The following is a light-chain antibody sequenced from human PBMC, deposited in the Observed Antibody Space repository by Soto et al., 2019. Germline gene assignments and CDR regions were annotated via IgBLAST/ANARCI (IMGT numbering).Light chain of an antibody. CDR2: ATS. CDR3: QKYNSAPLT. J-gene: IGKJ4*01. CDR1: QDIAPY. V-gene: IGKV1-27*01. Sequence: DVQMTQSPSSLSAFVGDRVTITCRASQDIAPYLAWFQQKPGKVPKLLIYATSTLQSGVPSRFSGSGSGTDFTLTISSLQPEDVGTYYWQKYNSAPLTFGGGTKVEIK.